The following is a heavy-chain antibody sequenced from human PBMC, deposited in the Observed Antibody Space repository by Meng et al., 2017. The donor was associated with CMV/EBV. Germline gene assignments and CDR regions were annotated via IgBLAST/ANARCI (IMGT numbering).Heavy chain of an antibody. J-gene: IGHJ5*02. D-gene: IGHD1-14*01. V-gene: IGHV4-59*01. Sequence: SETLSLTCTVSGGSISSYYRSWIRQPPGKGLEWIGYIYYSGSTNYNPSLKSRVTISVDTSKNQFSLKLSSVTAADTAVYYCARDLPGGWFDPWGQGTLVTVSS. CDR3: ARDLPGGWFDP. CDR1: GGSISSYY. CDR2: IYYSGST.